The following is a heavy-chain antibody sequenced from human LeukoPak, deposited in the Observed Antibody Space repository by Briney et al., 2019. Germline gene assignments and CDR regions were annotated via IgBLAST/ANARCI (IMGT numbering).Heavy chain of an antibody. J-gene: IGHJ4*02. CDR1: GFTFSNAW. Sequence: GGSLRLSCAASGFTFSNAWMSWVRQAPGKGLEWVGRIKSKTDGGTTDYAAPVKGRFTISRDDSKNTLYLQMNSLKTEDTAVYYCTSRSPHYDYVWGSYRFDYWGQGTLVTVSS. V-gene: IGHV3-15*01. CDR2: IKSKTDGGTT. D-gene: IGHD3-16*02. CDR3: TSRSPHYDYVWGSYRFDY.